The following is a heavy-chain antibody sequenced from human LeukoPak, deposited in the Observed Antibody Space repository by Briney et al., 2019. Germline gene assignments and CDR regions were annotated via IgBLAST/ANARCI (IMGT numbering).Heavy chain of an antibody. CDR2: ITGSGGST. J-gene: IGHJ4*02. D-gene: IGHD1-26*01. CDR3: AARPASETYYAVFDY. V-gene: IGHV3-23*01. CDR1: GVTFSNHA. Sequence: GGSLRLSCAASGVTFSNHAMSWVRQAPGKGLEWVSGITGSGGSTYHAESVKGRFTISRDNSKNTLYLEMNSLRAEDTAVYFCAARPASETYYAVFDYWGQGTLVTVSS.